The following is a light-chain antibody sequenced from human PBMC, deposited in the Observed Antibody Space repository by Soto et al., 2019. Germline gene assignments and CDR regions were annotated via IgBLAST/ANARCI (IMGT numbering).Light chain of an antibody. CDR2: GNS. V-gene: IGLV1-40*01. Sequence: QSVLTQPPSVSGAPGQRVTISCTGSSSNIGAGYDVHWYQQLPGTAPKLLIYGNSNRPSGVPDRFSGSKSGTSASLAITGLQAEDEAYYYCQAYHSGLSGVVFGGGTKLTVL. J-gene: IGLJ2*01. CDR1: SSNIGAGYD. CDR3: QAYHSGLSGVV.